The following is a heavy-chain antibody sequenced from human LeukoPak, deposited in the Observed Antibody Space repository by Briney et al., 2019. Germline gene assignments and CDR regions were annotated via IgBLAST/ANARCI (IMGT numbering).Heavy chain of an antibody. CDR2: INPSGDST. D-gene: IGHD3-16*01. Sequence: GASVKVSCKSSGYXFTSYYMHWVRQAPGQGLEWMGIINPSGDSTTYAQNFQGRVTMTRDTSTSTVYMELSSLGSEDTAFYYCARNPLSLRGIDNWGQGTLVTVSS. V-gene: IGHV1-46*01. CDR1: GYXFTSYY. J-gene: IGHJ4*02. CDR3: ARNPLSLRGIDN.